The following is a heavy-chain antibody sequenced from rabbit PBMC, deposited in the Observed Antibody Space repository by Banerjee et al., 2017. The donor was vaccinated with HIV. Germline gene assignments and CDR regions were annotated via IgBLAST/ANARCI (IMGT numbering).Heavy chain of an antibody. CDR2: IYAGSSGST. J-gene: IGHJ4*01. Sequence: EQLVESGGGLVKPEGSLTLTCTASGFTISSSYWICWFRQAPGKGPEWIACIYAGSSGSTYYASWAKGRFTISKTSSTTVTLQMTSLTAADTATYFCAKNYTTGSAFNLWGPGTLVTVS. V-gene: IGHV1S45*01. CDR3: AKNYTTGSAFNL. CDR1: GFTISSSYW. D-gene: IGHD1-1*01.